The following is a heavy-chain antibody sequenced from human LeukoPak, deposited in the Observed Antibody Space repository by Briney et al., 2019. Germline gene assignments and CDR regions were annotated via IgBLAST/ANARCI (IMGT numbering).Heavy chain of an antibody. J-gene: IGHJ5*02. Sequence: ASVKVSCKASGYTFTSYYMHWVRQAPGQGLEWMGIINPSGGSTSYAQKFQGRVTMTRDTSTSTVYMELSSLRSEDTAVYYCARGPPQLVRGGSSSWYWFDPWGQGTLVTVSS. CDR1: GYTFTSYY. D-gene: IGHD6-13*01. CDR3: ARGPPQLVRGGSSSWYWFDP. V-gene: IGHV1-46*01. CDR2: INPSGGST.